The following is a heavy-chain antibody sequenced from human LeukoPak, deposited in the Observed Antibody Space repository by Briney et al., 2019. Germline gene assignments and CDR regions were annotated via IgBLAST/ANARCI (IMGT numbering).Heavy chain of an antibody. V-gene: IGHV3-48*03. Sequence: PGGSLRLSCAASGFTFSSYEMNWVRQAPGKGLEWVSYISSSGSTIYYADSVKGRFTISRDNAKNSLFLQMNSLRAEDTAVYYCVRQMIRFWFDPRGQGTQVTVSS. CDR1: GFTFSSYE. D-gene: IGHD3-16*01. J-gene: IGHJ5*02. CDR2: ISSSGSTI. CDR3: VRQMIRFWFDP.